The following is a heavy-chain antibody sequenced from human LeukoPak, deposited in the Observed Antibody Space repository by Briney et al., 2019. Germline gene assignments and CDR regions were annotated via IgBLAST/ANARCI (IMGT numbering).Heavy chain of an antibody. CDR1: GFTVDDYA. Sequence: PGGSLRLSCAASGFTVDDYAMHWVRQAPGKGLEWVSLISWDGGSTYYADSVKGRFAISRDNSKNSLYLQMNSLRAEDTALYYCAKDTSLVAAGYMDVWGKGTTVTVSS. D-gene: IGHD6-13*01. V-gene: IGHV3-43D*03. CDR2: ISWDGGST. CDR3: AKDTSLVAAGYMDV. J-gene: IGHJ6*03.